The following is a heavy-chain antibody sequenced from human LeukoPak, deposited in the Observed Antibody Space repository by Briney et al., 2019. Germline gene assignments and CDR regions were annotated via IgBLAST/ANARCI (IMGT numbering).Heavy chain of an antibody. CDR1: GFSFSGHW. Sequence: GGSLRLSCTASGFSFSGHWMHWARQLPGEGLVWVSRISPTGSTTSYADSVKGRFTVSRDNAKNTLYLQVNNLRAEDTAVYYCARGPNSNWSGLDFWGRGTLLTVSS. D-gene: IGHD6-6*01. CDR3: ARGPNSNWSGLDF. V-gene: IGHV3-74*01. CDR2: ISPTGSTT. J-gene: IGHJ4*02.